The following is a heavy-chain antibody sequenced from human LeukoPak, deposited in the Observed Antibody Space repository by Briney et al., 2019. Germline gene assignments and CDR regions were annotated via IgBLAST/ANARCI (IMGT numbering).Heavy chain of an antibody. CDR3: ARAYGMTTESTYYFDY. J-gene: IGHJ4*02. CDR1: GGTFSSYA. CDR2: IIPIFGTA. Sequence: GASVKVSCKASGGTFSSYAISWVRQAPGQGLEWMGGIIPIFGTANYAQKFQGRVTITADESTSTAYMELSSLRSEDMAVYYCARAYGMTTESTYYFDYWGQGTLVTVSS. D-gene: IGHD4-17*01. V-gene: IGHV1-69*13.